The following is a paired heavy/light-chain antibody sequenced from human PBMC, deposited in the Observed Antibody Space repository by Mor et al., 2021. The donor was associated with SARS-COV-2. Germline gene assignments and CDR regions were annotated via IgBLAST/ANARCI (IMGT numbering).Heavy chain of an antibody. D-gene: IGHD3-22*01. CDR1: GFTFSDYY. V-gene: IGHV3-11*05. Sequence: QVQLVESGGGLVKPGGSLRLSCAASGFTFSDYYMSWIRQAPGKGLEWVSYISSSSSYTNYADSVKGRFTISRDNAKNSLYLQMNSLRAEDTAVYYCARALYYYDSSGYYFNDAFDIWGQGTMVTVSS. J-gene: IGHJ3*02. CDR3: ARALYYYDSSGYYFNDAFDI. CDR2: ISSSSSYT.
Light chain of an antibody. CDR1: QGISNY. V-gene: IGKV1-27*01. J-gene: IGKJ3*01. CDR3: QKYNSAPLT. Sequence: DIQMTQSPSSLSASVGDRVTITCRASQGISNYLAWYQQKPGKVPKLLIYAASTLQSGVPSRFSGSGSGTDFTLTISSLQPEDVATYYCQKYNSAPLTFGPGTKVDIK. CDR2: AAS.